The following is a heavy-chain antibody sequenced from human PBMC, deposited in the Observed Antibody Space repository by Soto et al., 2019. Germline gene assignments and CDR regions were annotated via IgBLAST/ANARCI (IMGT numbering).Heavy chain of an antibody. V-gene: IGHV3-30-3*01. CDR3: ARDREYSGFYYGMDV. J-gene: IGHJ6*02. Sequence: QEQLVQSGGGVVQPGRSLRLSCEASGFTFSRNAMHWVRQAPGKGLEWVAVISFDGNNQYYTDSVKGRFTISRDNSKNTLDLQVNSLRREDTAVYYCARDREYSGFYYGMDVWGQGTTVTVSS. D-gene: IGHD5-12*01. CDR2: ISFDGNNQ. CDR1: GFTFSRNA.